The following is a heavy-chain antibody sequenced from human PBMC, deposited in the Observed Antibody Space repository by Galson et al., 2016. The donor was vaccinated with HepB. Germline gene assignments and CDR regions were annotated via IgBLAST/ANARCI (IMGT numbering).Heavy chain of an antibody. Sequence: SLRLSCAASGFTFSDYDMHWVRQAPGKGLEWVALISYDGSKTYYADSMKGRFTISRDNSKNTVFLQMSSLTTDDTAVYYCAKNRGIAVVVNQRYLHYWGQGTRVTVSS. CDR1: GFTFSDYD. J-gene: IGHJ4*02. CDR2: ISYDGSKT. CDR3: AKNRGIAVVVNQRYLHY. D-gene: IGHD3-22*01. V-gene: IGHV3-30*18.